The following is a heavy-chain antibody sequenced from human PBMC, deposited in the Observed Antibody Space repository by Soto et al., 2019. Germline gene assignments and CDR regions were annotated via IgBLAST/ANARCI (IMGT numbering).Heavy chain of an antibody. J-gene: IGHJ6*02. D-gene: IGHD3-10*01. V-gene: IGHV3-23*01. CDR1: GFTFSSYA. Sequence: EVQLLESGGGLVQPGGSLRLSCAASGFTFSSYAMSWVRQAPGKGLEWVSSIRGSGDSTQYADSVKGRFTISRDNSKNTLYLQMISLRAEDTAVYYCAKERTYYYGSGSYHHYGMDVWGQGTTVTVSS. CDR3: AKERTYYYGSGSYHHYGMDV. CDR2: IRGSGDST.